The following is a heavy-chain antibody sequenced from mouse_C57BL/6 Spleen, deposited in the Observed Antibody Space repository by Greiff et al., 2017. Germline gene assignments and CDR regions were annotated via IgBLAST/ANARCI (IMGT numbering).Heavy chain of an antibody. J-gene: IGHJ2*01. V-gene: IGHV7-3*01. D-gene: IGHD1-1*01. Sequence: EVNLVESGGGLVQPGGSLSLSCAASGFTFTDYYMSWVRQPPGKALEWLGFIRNKANGYTTEYSASVKGRFTISRDNSQSILYLQMNALRAEDSATYYCARYIITTVVFDYWGQGTTLTVSS. CDR2: IRNKANGYTT. CDR3: ARYIITTVVFDY. CDR1: GFTFTDYY.